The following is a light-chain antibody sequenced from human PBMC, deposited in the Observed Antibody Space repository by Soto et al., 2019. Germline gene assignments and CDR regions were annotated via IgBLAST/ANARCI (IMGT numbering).Light chain of an antibody. CDR3: CSYAGSSTWV. CDR2: EGS. CDR1: SSGVGNYNL. V-gene: IGLV2-23*01. Sequence: QSALTQSASVSGSPGQSITISCTGTSSGVGNYNLVSWYQPHPGKAPKLMIYEGSKRPSGVSNRFSGSKSGNTASLTISGLQAEDEADYYCCSYAGSSTWVFGGGTQLTVL. J-gene: IGLJ3*02.